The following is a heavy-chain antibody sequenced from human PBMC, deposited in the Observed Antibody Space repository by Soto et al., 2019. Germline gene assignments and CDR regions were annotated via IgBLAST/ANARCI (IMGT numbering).Heavy chain of an antibody. CDR3: ARSIVVVVAANPTPFDY. J-gene: IGHJ4*02. CDR1: GFTFSDYY. Sequence: PGGSLRLSCAASGFTFSDYYMSWIRQAPGKGLEWVSYISSSGSTIYYADSVKGRFTISRDNAKNSLYLQMNSLRAEDTAVYYCARSIVVVVAANPTPFDYWGQGTLVTSPQ. V-gene: IGHV3-11*01. D-gene: IGHD2-15*01. CDR2: ISSSGSTI.